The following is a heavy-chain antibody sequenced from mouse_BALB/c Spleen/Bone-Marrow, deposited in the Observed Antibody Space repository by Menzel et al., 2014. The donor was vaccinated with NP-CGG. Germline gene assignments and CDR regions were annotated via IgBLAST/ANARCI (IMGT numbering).Heavy chain of an antibody. Sequence: LKESGPELVRPGASVKLSCKASGYTFTSYWMHWVKQRPGQGLAWIGNIYPGSGSTNYDEKFKSKATLTVDTSSSTAYMQLSSLTSEDSAVYYCTPRLRYWGQGTTLTVSS. V-gene: IGHV1S22*01. D-gene: IGHD1-2*01. CDR3: TPRLRY. CDR2: IYPGSGST. CDR1: GYTFTSYW. J-gene: IGHJ2*01.